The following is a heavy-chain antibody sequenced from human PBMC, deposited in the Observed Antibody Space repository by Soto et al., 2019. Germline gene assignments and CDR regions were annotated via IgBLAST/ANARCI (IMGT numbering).Heavy chain of an antibody. CDR3: AKDSGSYYFRSPGNHFDY. D-gene: IGHD1-26*01. Sequence: GGSLRLSCAASGFTFSSYGMHWVRQAPGKXLEWVAVISYDGSNKYYADSVKGRFTISRDNSKNTLYLQMNSLRAEDTAVYYCAKDSGSYYFRSPGNHFDYWGQGTLVTVSS. CDR2: ISYDGSNK. J-gene: IGHJ4*02. CDR1: GFTFSSYG. V-gene: IGHV3-30*18.